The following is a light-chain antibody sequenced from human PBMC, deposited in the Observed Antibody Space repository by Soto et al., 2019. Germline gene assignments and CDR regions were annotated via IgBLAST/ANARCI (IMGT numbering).Light chain of an antibody. J-gene: IGKJ3*01. CDR2: GAS. V-gene: IGKV3-15*01. CDR3: QQYNNWPLRT. Sequence: EIVMTQSPATLSVSPGERATLSCRASQSVSSNLAWYQQKPGQAPRLLIYGASTRATGIPARFSGSVSGTEFTLTISSLQSEDFAVYYCQQYNNWPLRTFGPGTKVDIK. CDR1: QSVSSN.